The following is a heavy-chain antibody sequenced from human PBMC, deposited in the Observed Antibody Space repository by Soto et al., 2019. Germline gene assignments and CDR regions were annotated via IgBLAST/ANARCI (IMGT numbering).Heavy chain of an antibody. D-gene: IGHD3-22*01. J-gene: IGHJ6*02. CDR3: AKPYYYDSSGYLGYYYYYGMDV. CDR2: ISGSGGST. CDR1: GFTFSSYA. Sequence: EVQLLESGGGLVQPGGSLRLSCAASGFTFSSYAMSWVRQAPGKGLEWVSAISGSGGSTYYADSVKGQFTISRDNSKNTLYLQMNSLRAEDTAVYYCAKPYYYDSSGYLGYYYYYGMDVWGQGTTVTVSS. V-gene: IGHV3-23*01.